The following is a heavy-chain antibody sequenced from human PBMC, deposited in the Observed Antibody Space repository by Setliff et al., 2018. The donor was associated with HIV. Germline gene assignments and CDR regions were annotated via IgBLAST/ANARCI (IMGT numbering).Heavy chain of an antibody. CDR1: GGSFSTYY. J-gene: IGHJ6*02. CDR3: ARLHIRFRSQDWAAVDV. CDR2: VHSTGTT. D-gene: IGHD3-3*01. V-gene: IGHV4-4*07. Sequence: LSLTCTVSGGSFSTYYWSWIRQPAGEGLEYIGRVHSTGTTIYNPSLKSRVTMSVDTSKNQLSLKLRSVTAADTAVYYCARLHIRFRSQDWAAVDVWGQGTTVTVSS.